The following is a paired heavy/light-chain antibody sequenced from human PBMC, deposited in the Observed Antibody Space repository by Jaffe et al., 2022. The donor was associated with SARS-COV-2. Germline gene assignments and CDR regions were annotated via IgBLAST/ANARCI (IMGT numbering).Light chain of an antibody. J-gene: IGKJ1*01. Sequence: EVVLTQSPGTLSLSPGERATLSCRASQSVSSSYLAWYQQKPGQAPRLLIYGASSRATGIPDRFSGSGSGTDFTLTISRLAPEDFAVYYCQQYGSSPGTFGQGTKVEIK. CDR1: QSVSSSY. CDR2: GAS. V-gene: IGKV3-20*01. CDR3: QQYGSSPGT.
Heavy chain of an antibody. J-gene: IGHJ3*02. Sequence: EVQLVQSGAEVKKAGESLKISCKGSGYSFTSHWIGWVRQMPGKGLDWMGIIYPGDSDTRYSPSFQGQVTISADKSISTAYLQWSSLKASDTARYYCARHGRRNGEFSAFDIWGQGTMVTVSS. CDR2: IYPGDSDT. D-gene: IGHD3-10*01. CDR1: GYSFTSHW. CDR3: ARHGRRNGEFSAFDI. V-gene: IGHV5-51*01.